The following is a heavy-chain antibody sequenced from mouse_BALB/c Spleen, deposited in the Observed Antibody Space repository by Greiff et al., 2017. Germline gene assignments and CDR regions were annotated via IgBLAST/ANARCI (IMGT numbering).Heavy chain of an antibody. CDR2: ISSGSSTI. Sequence: EVKLVESGGGLVQPGGSRKLSCAASGFTFSSFGMHWVRQAPEKGLEWVAYISSGSSTIYYADTVKGRFTISRDNPKNTLFLQMTSLRSEDTAMYYCARSGVLRQARYFDVWGAGTTVTVSS. V-gene: IGHV5-17*02. D-gene: IGHD1-2*01. CDR3: ARSGVLRQARYFDV. J-gene: IGHJ1*01. CDR1: GFTFSSFG.